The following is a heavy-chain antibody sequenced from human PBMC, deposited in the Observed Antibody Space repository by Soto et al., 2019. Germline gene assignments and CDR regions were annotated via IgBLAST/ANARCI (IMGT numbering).Heavy chain of an antibody. V-gene: IGHV4-30-2*06. CDR2: IYHSGST. D-gene: IGHD2-21*02. CDR3: ARSPMGLLFRYYFDY. Sequence: SETLSLTCSVSGASIYNGGYFWSWIRQSPGKGLEWIGEIYHSGSTNYNPSLKSRVTISVDKSKNQFSLKLSSVTAADTAVYYCARSPMGLLFRYYFDYWGQGTLVTVSS. CDR1: GASIYNGGYF. J-gene: IGHJ4*02.